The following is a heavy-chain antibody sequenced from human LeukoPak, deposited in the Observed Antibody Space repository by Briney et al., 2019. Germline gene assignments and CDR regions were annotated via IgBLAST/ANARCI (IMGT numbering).Heavy chain of an antibody. J-gene: IGHJ4*02. Sequence: GGSLRLSCAASGFTFSSYSMNWVRQAPGKGLEWVSSISSSSSYIYYADSVKGRFTISRDNSKNTLYLQMNSLRAEDTAVYYCAKGIGDYGAPFDYWGQGTLVTVSS. CDR1: GFTFSSYS. D-gene: IGHD4-17*01. CDR3: AKGIGDYGAPFDY. CDR2: ISSSSSYI. V-gene: IGHV3-21*01.